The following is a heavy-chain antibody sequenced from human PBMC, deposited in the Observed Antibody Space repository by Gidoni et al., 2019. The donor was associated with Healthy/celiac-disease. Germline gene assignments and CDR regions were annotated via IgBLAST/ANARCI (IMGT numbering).Heavy chain of an antibody. CDR3: ARDGSYRYATGAFDI. CDR2: INPNSGGT. Sequence: QVQLVQSGAEVTKPGASVKVSCKASGYTFTVYYMHWVRQAPGQGLEWMGWINPNSGGTNYAQKFQGRVTMTRDTSISTAYMELSRLRSDDTAVYYCARDGSYRYATGAFDIWGQGTMVTVSS. J-gene: IGHJ3*02. CDR1: GYTFTVYY. V-gene: IGHV1-2*02. D-gene: IGHD1-26*01.